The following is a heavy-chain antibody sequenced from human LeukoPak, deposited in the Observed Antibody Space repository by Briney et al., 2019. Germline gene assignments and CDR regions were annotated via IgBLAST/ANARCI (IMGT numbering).Heavy chain of an antibody. V-gene: IGHV3-23*01. Sequence: QAGGSLRLSCAASGFTFSSYAMGWVRQAPGKGLEWVSAISGSGGSTYYADSVKGRFTISRDNSKNTLYLQMNSLRVEDTAVYYCAKDLIRADYWGQGTLVTVSS. CDR1: GFTFSSYA. CDR3: AKDLIRADY. CDR2: ISGSGGST. J-gene: IGHJ4*02. D-gene: IGHD2/OR15-2a*01.